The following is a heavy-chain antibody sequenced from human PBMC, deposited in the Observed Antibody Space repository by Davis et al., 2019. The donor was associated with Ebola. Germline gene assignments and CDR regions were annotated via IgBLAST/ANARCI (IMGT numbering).Heavy chain of an antibody. V-gene: IGHV1-45*02. CDR2: ITPFNGNT. Sequence: SVTVSCKASGYTFTNYGISWVRQAPGQGLEWMGWITPFNGNTNYAQKFQDRVTITRDRSMSTAYMELSSLRSEDTAMYYCASTRSIAAHYGMDVWGKGTTVTVSS. D-gene: IGHD6-6*01. J-gene: IGHJ6*04. CDR3: ASTRSIAAHYGMDV. CDR1: GYTFTNYG.